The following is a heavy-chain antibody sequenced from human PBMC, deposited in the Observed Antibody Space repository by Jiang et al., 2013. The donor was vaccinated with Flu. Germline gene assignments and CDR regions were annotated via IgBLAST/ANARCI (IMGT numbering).Heavy chain of an antibody. J-gene: IGHJ3*02. CDR3: ARVQTGTGAFDI. Sequence: SGYTFSGVYIHWVRQAPGQGLEWMGWINPDSGGTSYAQKFQDWVTMTRDTSINTAYMELSRLRSDDTAVYYCARVQTGTGAFDIWGQGTMVTVSS. D-gene: IGHD1-1*01. CDR1: GYTFSGVY. V-gene: IGHV1-2*04. CDR2: INPDSGGT.